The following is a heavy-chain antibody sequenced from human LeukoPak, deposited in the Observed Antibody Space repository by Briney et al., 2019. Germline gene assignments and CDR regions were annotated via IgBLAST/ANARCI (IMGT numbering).Heavy chain of an antibody. CDR1: GFTFIAYA. J-gene: IGHJ4*02. CDR2: ISGSGDTT. D-gene: IGHD5-18*01. Sequence: PGRSPRLSCAASGFTFIAYAMSWVRQAPGKGLEWVSSISGSGDTTYYADSVKGRFTISRDNSKNTVYLQINSLRAEDTAVYYCAKRYSYVDYWGQGTLVTVSP. CDR3: AKRYSYVDY. V-gene: IGHV3-23*01.